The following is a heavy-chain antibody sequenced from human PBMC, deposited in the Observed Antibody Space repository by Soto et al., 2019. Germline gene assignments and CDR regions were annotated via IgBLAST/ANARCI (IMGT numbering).Heavy chain of an antibody. D-gene: IGHD3-22*01. Sequence: SETLSLTCAVSGGSISSGGYSWIWIRQPPGKGMEWIGYIYHSGSTNYNPSLKSRVTISVDRSKHQFSLKLSSVTAEDTAVYYCASRSGYSILYYWRQGTLVTVSS. CDR1: GGSISSGGYS. J-gene: IGHJ4*02. V-gene: IGHV4-30-2*01. CDR3: ASRSGYSILYY. CDR2: IYHSGST.